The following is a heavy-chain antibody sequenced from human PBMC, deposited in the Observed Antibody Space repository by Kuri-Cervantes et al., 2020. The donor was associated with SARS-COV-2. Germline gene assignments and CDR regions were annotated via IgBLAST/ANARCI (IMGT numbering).Heavy chain of an antibody. J-gene: IGHJ4*02. V-gene: IGHV3-64*02. D-gene: IGHD2-2*02. CDR2: ISSNGGST. CDR1: GFTFSSYG. CDR3: ARGGHYCSSTSCYMPGDY. Sequence: GESLKISCAASGFTFSSYGMHWVRQAPGKGLEYVSAISSNGGSTYYADSVKGRFTISRDNSENTLYLQMGSLRAEDMAVYYCARGGHYCSSTSCYMPGDYWGQGTLVTVSS.